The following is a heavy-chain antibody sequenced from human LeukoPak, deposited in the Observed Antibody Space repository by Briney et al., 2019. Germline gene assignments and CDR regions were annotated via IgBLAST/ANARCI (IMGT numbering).Heavy chain of an antibody. J-gene: IGHJ6*03. Sequence: PGGSLRLSCAASGFTFSSYWMHWVRQAPGKGLVWVSRINSDGSSTYYADSVKGRLTISRDNSKNTLYLQMKSLRAEDTAVYYCVPRKEWSCYMDVWGKGTTVTVSS. CDR1: GFTFSSYW. D-gene: IGHD3-3*01. CDR3: VPRKEWSCYMDV. CDR2: INSDGSST. V-gene: IGHV3-74*01.